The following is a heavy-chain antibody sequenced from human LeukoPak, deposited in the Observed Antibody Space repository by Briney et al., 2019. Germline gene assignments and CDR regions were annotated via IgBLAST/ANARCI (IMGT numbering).Heavy chain of an antibody. Sequence: GGSLRLSCAASGFTVSSNYMSWVRQAPGKGLEWISYISSSGSTKYYADSVKGRFTISRDNAKKSLYLQMNSLSVEDTAVYYCARGEYYESSGYYHYDYWGQGTLVTVSS. J-gene: IGHJ4*02. CDR2: ISSSGSTK. CDR3: ARGEYYESSGYYHYDY. CDR1: GFTVSSNY. V-gene: IGHV3-11*01. D-gene: IGHD3-22*01.